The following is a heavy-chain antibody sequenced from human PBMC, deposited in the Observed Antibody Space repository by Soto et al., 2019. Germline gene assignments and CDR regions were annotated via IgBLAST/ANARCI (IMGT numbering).Heavy chain of an antibody. J-gene: IGHJ3*02. V-gene: IGHV1-8*01. CDR2: INPNSGNI. D-gene: IGHD5-12*01. CDR1: GNTFTSYD. CDR3: ARATAISTHDAFDI. Sequence: ASVKVSCKASGNTFTSYDINWVRQATGHGLEWMGWINPNSGNIGYAQKFQGRVTMTRDTAIRTAYMEVSRLRSDDTAVYYCARATAISTHDAFDIWGQGTMVTVSS.